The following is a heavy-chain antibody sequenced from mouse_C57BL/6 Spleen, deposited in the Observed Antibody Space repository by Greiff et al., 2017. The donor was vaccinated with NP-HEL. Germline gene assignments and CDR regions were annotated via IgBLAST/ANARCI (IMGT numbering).Heavy chain of an antibody. CDR3: ARIYDGYYGFAY. D-gene: IGHD2-3*01. Sequence: VQLQQSGAELVRPGTSVKVSCKASGYAFTNYLIEWVKQRPGQGLEWIGVINPGSGGTNYNEKFKGKATLPADKSSSTAYLQLSSLTSEDSAVYICARIYDGYYGFAYWGQGTLVTVSA. V-gene: IGHV1-54*01. CDR2: INPGSGGT. CDR1: GYAFTNYL. J-gene: IGHJ3*01.